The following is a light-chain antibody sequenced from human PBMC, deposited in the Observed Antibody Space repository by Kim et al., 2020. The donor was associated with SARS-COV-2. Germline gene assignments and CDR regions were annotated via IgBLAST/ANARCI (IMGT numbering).Light chain of an antibody. J-gene: IGKJ1*01. CDR1: QSVSSSY. CDR2: GAS. V-gene: IGKV3-20*01. Sequence: EIVLTQSPGTLSLSPGERATLSCRASQSVSSSYLAWYQQKPGQAPRLLIYGASSRATGIPDRFSGSESGTDFTLTISRLEPEDFAVYFCHQYGSSPWTFAQGTKVDI. CDR3: HQYGSSPWT.